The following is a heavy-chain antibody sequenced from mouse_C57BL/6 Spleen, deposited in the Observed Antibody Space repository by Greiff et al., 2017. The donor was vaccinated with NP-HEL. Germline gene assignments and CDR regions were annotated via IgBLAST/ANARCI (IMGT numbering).Heavy chain of an antibody. V-gene: IGHV5-9*01. CDR2: ISGGGGNP. J-gene: IGHJ2*01. CDR3: ARHVRGNYFDY. Sequence: EVQRVESGGGLVKPGGSLKLSCAASGFTFSSYTMSWVRQTPEKRLEWVATISGGGGNPYYPDSVKGRFTISRDNAKNTLYLQMSSLRSEDTALYYCARHVRGNYFDYGGQGTTLTVSS. CDR1: GFTFSSYT.